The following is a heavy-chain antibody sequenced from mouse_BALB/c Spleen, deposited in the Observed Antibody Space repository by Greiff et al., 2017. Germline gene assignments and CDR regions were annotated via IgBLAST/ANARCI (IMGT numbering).Heavy chain of an antibody. V-gene: IGHV1S22*01. J-gene: IGHJ2*01. D-gene: IGHD2-4*01. CDR2: IYPGSGST. Sequence: KQRHGQGLEWIGNIYPGSGSTNYDEKFKSKGTLTVDTSSSTAYMHLSSLTSEDSAVYYCTRWGYDYESYFDYWGQGTTLTVSS. CDR3: TRWGYDYESYFDY.